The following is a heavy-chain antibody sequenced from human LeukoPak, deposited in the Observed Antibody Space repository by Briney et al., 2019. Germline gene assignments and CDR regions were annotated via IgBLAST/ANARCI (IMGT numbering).Heavy chain of an antibody. D-gene: IGHD2-2*01. J-gene: IGHJ5*02. CDR1: GFTFSSYA. Sequence: PGGSLRLSCAASGFTFSSYAMSWVRQAPGKGLEWVSAISGSGGSTYYADSVKGRFTISRDNSKNTLYLQMTSLRAEDTAVYYCATSPRRPPSIVVVPAASGGWFDPWGQGTLVTVSS. CDR3: ATSPRRPPSIVVVPAASGGWFDP. CDR2: ISGSGGST. V-gene: IGHV3-23*01.